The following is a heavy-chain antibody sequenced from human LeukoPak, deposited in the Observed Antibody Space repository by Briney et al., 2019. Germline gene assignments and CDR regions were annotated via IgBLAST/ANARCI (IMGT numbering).Heavy chain of an antibody. CDR3: ARMDTAMVMGAFDI. D-gene: IGHD5-18*01. V-gene: IGHV3-33*01. CDR1: GFTFSSYG. J-gene: IGHJ3*02. CDR2: IWYDGSNK. Sequence: GRSLRLSCAASGFTFSSYGMHWVRQAPGKGLEWVAVIWYDGSNKYYADSEKGRFTISRDNSKNTLYLQMNSLRAEDTAVYYCARMDTAMVMGAFDIWGQGTMVTVSS.